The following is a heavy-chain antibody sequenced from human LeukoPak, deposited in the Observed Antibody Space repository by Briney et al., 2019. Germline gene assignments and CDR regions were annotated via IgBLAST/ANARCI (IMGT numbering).Heavy chain of an antibody. Sequence: PGGSLRLPCAASGFTFSSYSMNWVRQAPGKGLEWVSYISSSSSTIYYADSVKGRFTISRDNAKNSLYLQMNSLRAEDTAVYYCARKVRGYSYGYWDWFDPWGQGTLVTVSS. CDR2: ISSSSSTI. J-gene: IGHJ5*02. V-gene: IGHV3-48*01. CDR3: ARKVRGYSYGYWDWFDP. D-gene: IGHD5-18*01. CDR1: GFTFSSYS.